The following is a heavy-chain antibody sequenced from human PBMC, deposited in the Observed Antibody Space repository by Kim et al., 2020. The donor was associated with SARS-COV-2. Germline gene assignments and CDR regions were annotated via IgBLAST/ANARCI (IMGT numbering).Heavy chain of an antibody. Sequence: GGSLRLSCAASGFTFSSYWMSWVRQAPGKGLEWVANIKQDGSEKYYVDSVKGRFTISRDNAKNSLYLQMNSLRAEDTAVYYCARDLHYGDYAHDYWGQGTLVNVSS. CDR2: IKQDGSEK. D-gene: IGHD4-17*01. V-gene: IGHV3-7*01. CDR1: GFTFSSYW. CDR3: ARDLHYGDYAHDY. J-gene: IGHJ4*02.